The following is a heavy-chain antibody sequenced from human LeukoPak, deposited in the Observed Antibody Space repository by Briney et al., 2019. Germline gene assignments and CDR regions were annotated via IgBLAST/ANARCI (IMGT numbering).Heavy chain of an antibody. V-gene: IGHV4-39*07. D-gene: IGHD1-26*01. CDR2: IYYSGST. Sequence: SETLSLTCTVSGGSISSYYWGWIRQPPGKGLEWIGSIYYSGSTYYNPSLKSRVTISVDTSKNQFSLKLSSVTAADTAVYYCARVLRTYSGSTYPGGLDYWGQGTLVTVSS. CDR1: GGSISSYY. CDR3: ARVLRTYSGSTYPGGLDY. J-gene: IGHJ4*02.